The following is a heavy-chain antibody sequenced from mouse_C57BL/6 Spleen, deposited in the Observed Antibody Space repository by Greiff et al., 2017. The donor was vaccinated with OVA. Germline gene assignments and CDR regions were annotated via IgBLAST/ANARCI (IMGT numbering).Heavy chain of an antibody. CDR1: GYTFTSYW. CDR2: IYPGSGST. V-gene: IGHV1-55*01. J-gene: IGHJ4*01. CDR3: ASHYYGSSYDAMDY. Sequence: QVQLQQPGAELVKPGASVKMSCKASGYTFTSYWITWVKQRPGQGLEWIGDIYPGSGSTNYNEKFKSKATLTVDTSSSTAYMQLSSLTSEDSAVYDCASHYYGSSYDAMDYWGQGTSVTVSS. D-gene: IGHD1-1*01.